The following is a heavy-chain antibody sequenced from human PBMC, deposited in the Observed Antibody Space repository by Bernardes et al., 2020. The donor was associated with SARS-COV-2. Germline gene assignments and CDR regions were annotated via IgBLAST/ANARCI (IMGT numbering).Heavy chain of an antibody. D-gene: IGHD2-21*01. Sequence: ASVKVSCKASGYSFTNYGISWVRQAPGHGLEWMGWISPYNGDRKYAQKFQGRVTMTTDTSTNIAYMALRSLRSDDTALYFCARDAIPIIGFDFWGQGTLVTVSS. CDR2: ISPYNGDR. CDR1: GYSFTNYG. J-gene: IGHJ4*02. V-gene: IGHV1-18*04. CDR3: ARDAIPIIGFDF.